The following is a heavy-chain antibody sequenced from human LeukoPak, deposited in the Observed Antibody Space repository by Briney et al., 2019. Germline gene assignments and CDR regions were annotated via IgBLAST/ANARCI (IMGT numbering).Heavy chain of an antibody. Sequence: GGSLRLSCAAYGFTFSDYYMTWIRQGPGKGLEWVSYISGGSSYTNYADSVKGRFTISRDNAKNSLYLQMNSLRAEDTAVYYCASRGDTSGYYYFDYWGQGTLVTVSS. CDR1: GFTFSDYY. D-gene: IGHD3-22*01. V-gene: IGHV3-11*03. CDR3: ASRGDTSGYYYFDY. CDR2: ISGGSSYT. J-gene: IGHJ4*02.